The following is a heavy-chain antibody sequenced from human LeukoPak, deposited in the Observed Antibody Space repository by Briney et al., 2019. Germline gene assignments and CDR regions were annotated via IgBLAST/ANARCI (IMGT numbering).Heavy chain of an antibody. V-gene: IGHV3-53*05. CDR3: AKDLERHIVVVTASAVDY. D-gene: IGHD2-21*02. Sequence: GGSLRLSCAASGFTVSSNYMSWVRQAPGKGLEWVSVIYSGGSTYYADSVKGRFTISRDNSKNTLYLQMNSLRAEDTAVYYCAKDLERHIVVVTASAVDYWGQGTLVTVSS. CDR1: GFTVSSNY. CDR2: IYSGGST. J-gene: IGHJ4*02.